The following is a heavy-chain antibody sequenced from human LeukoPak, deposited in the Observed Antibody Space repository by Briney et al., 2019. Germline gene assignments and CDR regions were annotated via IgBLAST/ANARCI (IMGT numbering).Heavy chain of an antibody. Sequence: PGGSLRLSCTVSGFTVSSNSMSWVRQAPGKGLEWVSFIYSDNTHYSDSVKGRFTISRDNSKNTLYLQMNSLRAEDTAVYYCARGQQPADAFDIWGQGTMVTVSS. J-gene: IGHJ3*02. CDR3: ARGQQPADAFDI. D-gene: IGHD6-13*01. CDR2: IYSDNT. V-gene: IGHV3-66*03. CDR1: GFTVSSNS.